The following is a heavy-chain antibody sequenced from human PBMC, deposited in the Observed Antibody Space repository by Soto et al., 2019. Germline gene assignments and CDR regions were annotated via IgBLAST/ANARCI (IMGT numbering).Heavy chain of an antibody. V-gene: IGHV4-61*01. CDR3: ARGGVGAISDY. CDR1: GGSVSSGSYY. J-gene: IGHJ4*02. CDR2: IYYSGST. D-gene: IGHD1-26*01. Sequence: QVQLQESGPGLVKPSETLSLTCTVSGGSVSSGSYYWSWIRQPPGKGLEWIGYIYYSGSTNYNPSLKSRVTISVDTSKNQFSLKLSSVTAADTAVYYCARGGVGAISDYWGQGTLVTVSS.